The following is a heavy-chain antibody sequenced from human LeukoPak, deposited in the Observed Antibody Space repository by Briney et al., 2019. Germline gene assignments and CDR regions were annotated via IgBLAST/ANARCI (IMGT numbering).Heavy chain of an antibody. J-gene: IGHJ4*02. D-gene: IGHD2-15*01. CDR3: AKDMWACSGGSCYPEGGLDY. CDR1: GFTFSSYA. Sequence: KTGGSLRLSCAASGFTFSSYAMSWVRQAPGKGLEWVSAISGSGGSTYYADSVKGRFTISRDNSKNTLYLQMNSLRAEDTAVYYCAKDMWACSGGSCYPEGGLDYWGQGTLVTVSS. CDR2: ISGSGGST. V-gene: IGHV3-23*01.